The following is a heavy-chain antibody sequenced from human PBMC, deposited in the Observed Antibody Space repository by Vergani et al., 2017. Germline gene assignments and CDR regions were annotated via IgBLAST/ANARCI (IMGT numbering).Heavy chain of an antibody. CDR2: LSTTGGA. CDR1: GVSVTDYN. CDR3: AGDTHSWQRADR. D-gene: IGHD6-13*01. V-gene: IGHV4-59*02. Sequence: QLQESGPGLVKPSETLSLTCHVFGVSVTDYNCNWIRQAPGKGLEWIGSLSTTGGATPASHHPSLKRRGSISVDTSKNQFSLRLTSVTAADSAIYYCAGDTHSWQRADRWGQGLLVAVSS. J-gene: IGHJ4*02.